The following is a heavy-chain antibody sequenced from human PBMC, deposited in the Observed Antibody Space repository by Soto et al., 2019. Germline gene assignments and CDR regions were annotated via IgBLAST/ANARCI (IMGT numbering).Heavy chain of an antibody. Sequence: EVQLVESGGGLIQPGGSLKLSCAASGFTVGNNYMSWVRQAPGKGLEWVSLIYSTGTTKYADSVKGRFTVSRDNAKNTLHFQMNSRRAEDTAVYYCAKDGCAAGRQYSSFGYWGQGTLVTVSS. CDR1: GFTVGNNY. D-gene: IGHD6-13*01. J-gene: IGHJ4*02. CDR3: AKDGCAAGRQYSSFGY. CDR2: IYSTGTT. V-gene: IGHV3-53*01.